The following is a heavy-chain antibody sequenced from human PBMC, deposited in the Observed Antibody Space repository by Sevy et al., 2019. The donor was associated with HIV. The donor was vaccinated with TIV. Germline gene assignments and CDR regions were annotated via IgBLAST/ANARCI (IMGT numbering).Heavy chain of an antibody. CDR3: ARGGYYYDNAAYYALDS. J-gene: IGHJ4*02. CDR1: GFTFSNYA. CDR2: IWSDGAYQ. V-gene: IGHV3-33*01. Sequence: GGSLRLSCAATGFTFSNYAMHWVRQAPGKGLEWVAIIWSDGAYQYHGDSVKGRFTITRDNSKNTLYLQMNNVRIEDTAVYYCARGGYYYDNAAYYALDSWGQGTLVTVSS. D-gene: IGHD3-22*01.